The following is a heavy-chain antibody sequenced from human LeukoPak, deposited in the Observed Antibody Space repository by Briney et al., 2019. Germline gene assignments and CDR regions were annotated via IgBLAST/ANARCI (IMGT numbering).Heavy chain of an antibody. Sequence: ASVKVSCKASGYTFTSYDINWVRQATEQGLEWMGWMNPNSGNTGYAQKFQGRVTITRNTSISTAYMELSSLRSEDTAGYYCARSYYYDSSGYYHWGKGTLVTVSS. J-gene: IGHJ4*02. CDR3: ARSYYYDSSGYYH. CDR1: GYTFTSYD. D-gene: IGHD3-22*01. CDR2: MNPNSGNT. V-gene: IGHV1-8*03.